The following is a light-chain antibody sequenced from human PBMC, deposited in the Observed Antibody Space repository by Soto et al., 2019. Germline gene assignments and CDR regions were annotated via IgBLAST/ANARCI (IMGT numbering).Light chain of an antibody. CDR3: SSYTSSSPPV. CDR1: SSDVGGYNY. Sequence: QSVLTQPASVSGSPGQSITISCTGTSSDVGGYNYVSWYQQHPGKAHKLMIYDVSNRPSGVSNRFSGSKSGNTASLTISGLQAEDEADYYCSSYTSSSPPVFGGGTKVTVL. V-gene: IGLV2-14*01. J-gene: IGLJ2*01. CDR2: DVS.